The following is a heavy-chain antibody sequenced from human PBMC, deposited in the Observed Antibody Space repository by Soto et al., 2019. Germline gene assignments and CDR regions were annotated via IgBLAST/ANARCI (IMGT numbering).Heavy chain of an antibody. CDR3: ARLSRITFIVD. CDR1: GYTFAHYY. V-gene: IGHV1-46*04. Sequence: QVQLVQSGAEVKSPGTSVTLSCQTSGYTFAHYYIHWVRQAPGQGLEYMGIIDPRTGTSGTSTSPQSVQGRLSITSGASTGTVYMELNNLSSEDTATYYCARLSRITFIVDWGQGTLVTVSS. CDR2: IDPRTGTSGTS. J-gene: IGHJ4*02. D-gene: IGHD3-16*02.